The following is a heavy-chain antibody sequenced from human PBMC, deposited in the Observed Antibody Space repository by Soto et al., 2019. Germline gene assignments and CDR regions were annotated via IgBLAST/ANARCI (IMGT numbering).Heavy chain of an antibody. CDR2: ISSSSSTI. V-gene: IGHV3-48*01. J-gene: IGHJ4*02. CDR3: ARARLISSGVY. Sequence: EVQLVESGGGLVQPGGSLRLSCAASGFTFSSYSMNWVRQAPGKGLEWVSYISSSSSTIYYADSVKGRFTISRDNAKNSLYLQMNSLRAEDTAVYYCARARLISSGVYWGQGTLVTVSS. D-gene: IGHD6-6*01. CDR1: GFTFSSYS.